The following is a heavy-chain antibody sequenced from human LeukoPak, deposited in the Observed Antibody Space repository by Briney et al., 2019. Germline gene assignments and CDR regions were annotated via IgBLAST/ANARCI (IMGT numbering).Heavy chain of an antibody. CDR1: GFTFSAYA. V-gene: IGHV3-23*01. J-gene: IGHJ5*02. Sequence: GGSLRLSCAASGFTFSAYAMSWVRQGPGKGLEWVSLISGSDVSTYYADSVKGRFTISRDNSKNTLYLQMNSLRAEDTVVYYCAKDAYGDYVGRRMGYWFDPWGQGTLVTVSS. CDR2: ISGSDVST. D-gene: IGHD4-17*01. CDR3: AKDAYGDYVGRRMGYWFDP.